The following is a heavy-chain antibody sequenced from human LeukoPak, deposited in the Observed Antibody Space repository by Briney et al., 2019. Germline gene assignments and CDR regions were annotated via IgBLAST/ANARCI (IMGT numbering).Heavy chain of an antibody. Sequence: GGSLRLSCAASGFTFSSYSMNWVRQAPGKGQEWVSYISSSSSTIYYTDSVKGRFTISRDNAKNSLYLQMNSLRAEDTAVYYCARGLRVPATANYYYYGMDVWGQGTTVTVSS. V-gene: IGHV3-48*04. CDR3: ARGLRVPATANYYYYGMDV. J-gene: IGHJ6*02. CDR1: GFTFSSYS. CDR2: ISSSSSTI. D-gene: IGHD2-2*01.